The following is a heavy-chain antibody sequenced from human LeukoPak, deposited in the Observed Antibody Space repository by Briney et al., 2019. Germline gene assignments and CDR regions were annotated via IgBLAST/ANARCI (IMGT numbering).Heavy chain of an antibody. J-gene: IGHJ4*02. CDR1: GGTFSSYA. V-gene: IGHV1-69*05. CDR3: ARQMGDYGDYVEYYFDY. CDR2: IIPIFGTA. Sequence: ASVKVSCKASGGTFSSYAISWVRQAPGQGLEWMGGIIPIFGTANYAQKFQGRVTITTDESTSTAYMELSSLRSEDTAVYYCARQMGDYGDYVEYYFDYWGQGTLVTVSS. D-gene: IGHD4-17*01.